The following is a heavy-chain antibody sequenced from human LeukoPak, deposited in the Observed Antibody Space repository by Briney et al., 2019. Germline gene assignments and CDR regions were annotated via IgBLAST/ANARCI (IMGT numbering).Heavy chain of an antibody. V-gene: IGHV1-2*02. CDR2: INPNSGGT. Sequence: ASVKVSCKASGYTFTGYYMHWVRQAPGQGLEWMGWINPNSGGTNYAQKFQGRVTMTRDTSISTAYMALSRLRSDDTAVHYCARGEGYCSSTSCYMVWFDPWGQGTLVTASS. J-gene: IGHJ5*02. D-gene: IGHD2-2*02. CDR1: GYTFTGYY. CDR3: ARGEGYCSSTSCYMVWFDP.